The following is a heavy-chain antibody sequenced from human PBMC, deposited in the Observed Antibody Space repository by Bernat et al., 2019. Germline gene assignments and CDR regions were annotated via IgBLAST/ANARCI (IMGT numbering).Heavy chain of an antibody. D-gene: IGHD4-17*01. V-gene: IGHV3-15*01. J-gene: IGHJ3*02. CDR1: GVRDAW. CDR2: IKNKFEGEAR. Sequence: EVQLMESGGDLVKPGGSLRLSCVASGVRDAWMSWVRQAPGRGLEWVARIKNKFEGEARDYAAPVKGRFTISRDDSKNTMYLQMNSLKSEDTAVYYCTTDDYGDQREGGLAGGCDAFDIWGQGTMVTVSS. CDR3: TTDDYGDQREGGLAGGCDAFDI.